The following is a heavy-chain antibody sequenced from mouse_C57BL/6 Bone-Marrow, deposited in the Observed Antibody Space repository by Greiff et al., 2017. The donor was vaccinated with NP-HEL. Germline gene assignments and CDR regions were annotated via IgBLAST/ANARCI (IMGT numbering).Heavy chain of an antibody. D-gene: IGHD2-2*01. CDR3: TTGGYGYDVGPWFAY. CDR1: GFNIKDYY. CDR2: IDPEDGDT. Sequence: VQLQQSGAELVRPGASVKLSCTASGFNIKDYYMHWVKQRPEQGLEWIGRIDPEDGDTEYAPKFQGKATMTADTSSNTAYLQLSSLTSEVTAVYYCTTGGYGYDVGPWFAYWGQGTLVTVSA. J-gene: IGHJ3*01. V-gene: IGHV14-1*01.